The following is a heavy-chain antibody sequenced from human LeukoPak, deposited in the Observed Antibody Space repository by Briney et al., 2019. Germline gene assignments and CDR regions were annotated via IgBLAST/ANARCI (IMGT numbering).Heavy chain of an antibody. CDR3: ARDDPSNDYGDFDY. V-gene: IGHV3-11*01. CDR1: GFSFSEHY. CDR2: ISSRRYST. J-gene: IGHJ4*02. Sequence: GGSLTLSCPASGFSFSEHYMAWIRQAPGKGLQWLGYISSRRYSTYYAESVKGRINISRDNAKNSVHLQMSSLTVDDTAVYYCARDDPSNDYGDFDYWGQGTLVTVSS. D-gene: IGHD4-17*01.